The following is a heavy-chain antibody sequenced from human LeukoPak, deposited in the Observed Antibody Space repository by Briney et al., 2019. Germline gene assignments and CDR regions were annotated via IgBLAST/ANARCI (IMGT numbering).Heavy chain of an antibody. CDR3: ARDRLTGGDFFDYYGMDV. D-gene: IGHD3-9*01. Sequence: GGSLRLSCAGSGFTFSYYWMDWVRQAPGKGLVWVSRTNSDGSSTNYADSVRGRFTISRDNAKNTLYLQMNSLRAEDTAVYYCARDRLTGGDFFDYYGMDVWGQGTTVTVSS. J-gene: IGHJ6*02. V-gene: IGHV3-74*01. CDR1: GFTFSYYW. CDR2: TNSDGSST.